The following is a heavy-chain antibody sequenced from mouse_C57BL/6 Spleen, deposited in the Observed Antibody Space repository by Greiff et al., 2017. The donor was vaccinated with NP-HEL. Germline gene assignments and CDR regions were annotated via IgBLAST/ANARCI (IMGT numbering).Heavy chain of an antibody. J-gene: IGHJ1*03. CDR3: ARERNYYGSSYGYFDV. V-gene: IGHV1-82*01. CDR1: GYAFSSSW. CDR2: IYPGDGDT. Sequence: VKLMESGPELVKPGASVKISCKASGYAFSSSWMNWVKQRPGKGLEWIGRIYPGDGDTNYNGKFKGKATLTADKSSSTAYMQLSSLTSEDSAVYFCARERNYYGSSYGYFDVWGTGTTVTVSS. D-gene: IGHD1-1*01.